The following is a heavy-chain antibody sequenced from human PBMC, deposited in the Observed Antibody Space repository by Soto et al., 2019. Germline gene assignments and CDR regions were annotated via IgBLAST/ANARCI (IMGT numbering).Heavy chain of an antibody. D-gene: IGHD3-10*01. CDR3: AKDIYGSGSYLPWFDP. CDR1: GFTFSSYA. CDR2: ISGSGGST. V-gene: IGHV3-23*01. J-gene: IGHJ5*02. Sequence: PGGSLRLSCAASGFTFSSYAMSWVRQAPGKGLEWVSAISGSGGSTYYADSVKGRFTISRDNSKNTLYLQMNSLRAEDTAVYYCAKDIYGSGSYLPWFDPWGQGTLVTVSS.